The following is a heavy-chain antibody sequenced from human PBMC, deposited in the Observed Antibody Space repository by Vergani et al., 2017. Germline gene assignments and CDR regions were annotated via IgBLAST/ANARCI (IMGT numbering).Heavy chain of an antibody. V-gene: IGHV3-23*04. CDR3: ANPYGDYDSDYYYYGMDV. Sequence: VQLVESGGGVVQPGRSLRLSCAASGFTFSSYAMSWVRQAPGKGLEWVSAISGSGGSTYYADSVKGRFTISRDNSKNTLYLQMNSLRAEDTAVYYCANPYGDYDSDYYYYGMDVWGQGTTVTVSS. CDR2: ISGSGGST. J-gene: IGHJ6*02. CDR1: GFTFSSYA. D-gene: IGHD4-17*01.